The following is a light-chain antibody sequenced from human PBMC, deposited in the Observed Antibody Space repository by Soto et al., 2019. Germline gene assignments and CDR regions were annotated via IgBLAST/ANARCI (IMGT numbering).Light chain of an antibody. V-gene: IGKV3-20*01. CDR1: QSVSGNY. J-gene: IGKJ1*01. CDR3: QHYGKSPLT. CDR2: AVS. Sequence: EVVLTQSPGTLSLSPGERATLSCWASQSVSGNYLAWHQQKPGQAPRLLIYAVSRRATGIPDRFSGSGSGTDFTLTLSRLEPEDFAVYYCQHYGKSPLTFGQGTKVEIK.